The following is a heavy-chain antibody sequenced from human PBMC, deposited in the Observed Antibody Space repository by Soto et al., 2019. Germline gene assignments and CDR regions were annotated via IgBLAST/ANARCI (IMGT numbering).Heavy chain of an antibody. V-gene: IGHV4-59*08. CDR3: ASQYYYGSGSYSWWWFDP. D-gene: IGHD3-10*01. CDR2: IYYSGST. J-gene: IGHJ5*02. Sequence: QVQLQESGPGLVKPSETLSLTCTVSGGSISSHYWSWIRQPPGKGLEWIGYIYYSGSTNYNPSLKSRVTISLDTSKNLFSLKLSSVTAAVTAVYYCASQYYYGSGSYSWWWFDPWGQGTLVTVSS. CDR1: GGSISSHY.